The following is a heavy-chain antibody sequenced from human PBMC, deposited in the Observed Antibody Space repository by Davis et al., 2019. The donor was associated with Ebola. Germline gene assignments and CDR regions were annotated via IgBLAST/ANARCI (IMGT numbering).Heavy chain of an antibody. V-gene: IGHV4-59*01. J-gene: IGHJ2*01. CDR2: IYYSGNT. Sequence: MPSETLSLTCTVSGGSMSPYYWSWIRQPPGKGLEWIGYIYYSGNTKFNPSLKGRVTISVDTSKNQFSLKLSSVTAADTAVYYCARVGSSGWIYWFFDLWGRGTLVTVSS. CDR1: GGSMSPYY. CDR3: ARVGSSGWIYWFFDL. D-gene: IGHD3-22*01.